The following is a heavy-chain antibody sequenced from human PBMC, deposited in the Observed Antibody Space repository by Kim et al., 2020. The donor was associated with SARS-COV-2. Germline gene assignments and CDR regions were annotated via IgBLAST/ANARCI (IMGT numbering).Heavy chain of an antibody. Sequence: ASVKVSCKASGYPFTSYGISWVRQAPGQGPEWMGWIATNDGDTNYAQKFLDRVTMTTDTSTTTVHLELRSLRSDDTAVYYCARDYFGSGILRDLWGQGTLVTVSS. CDR1: GYPFTSYG. CDR2: IATNDGDT. J-gene: IGHJ4*02. CDR3: ARDYFGSGILRDL. D-gene: IGHD3-10*01. V-gene: IGHV1-18*01.